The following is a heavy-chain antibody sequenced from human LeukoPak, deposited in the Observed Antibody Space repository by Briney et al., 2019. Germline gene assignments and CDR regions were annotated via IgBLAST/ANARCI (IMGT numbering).Heavy chain of an antibody. CDR3: ARAVAGWYYFDY. J-gene: IGHJ4*02. CDR2: INPSGGST. V-gene: IGHV1-46*01. D-gene: IGHD6-19*01. Sequence: ASVKVSCKASGYTFTSHYMHWVRQAPGQGLEWMGIINPSGGSTSYAQKFQGRVTMTRDTSTSTVYMELSSLRSEDTAVHYCARAVAGWYYFDYWGQGTLVTVSS. CDR1: GYTFTSHY.